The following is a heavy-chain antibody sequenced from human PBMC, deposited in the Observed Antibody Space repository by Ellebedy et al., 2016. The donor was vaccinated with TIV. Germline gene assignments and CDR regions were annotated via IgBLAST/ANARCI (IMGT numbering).Heavy chain of an antibody. V-gene: IGHV1-46*01. J-gene: IGHJ3*02. CDR1: GYTLTELS. CDR3: ARGGAAAGINAFDI. CDR2: INPSGGST. D-gene: IGHD6-13*01. Sequence: AASVKVSCKVSGYTLTELSMNWVRQAPGQGLEWMGIINPSGGSTSYAQKFQGRVTMTRDTSTSTVYMELSSLRSEDTAVYYCARGGAAAGINAFDIWGQGTMVTVSS.